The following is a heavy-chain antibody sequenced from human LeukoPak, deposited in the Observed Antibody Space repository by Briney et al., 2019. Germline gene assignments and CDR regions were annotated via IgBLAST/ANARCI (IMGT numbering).Heavy chain of an antibody. V-gene: IGHV6-1*01. D-gene: IGHD5-12*01. CDR1: GDGVSSNRAS. CDR2: TYYRSKWYN. J-gene: IGHJ1*01. Sequence: SHTLSLTCAISGDGVSSNRASWNWIRQSPSKGLEWLGSTYYRSKWYNAYAVSVNSRITITPDTAKNQFSLPLNSVTPEDTAVYYCARWLTNWGQGTPVPVSS. CDR3: ARWLTN.